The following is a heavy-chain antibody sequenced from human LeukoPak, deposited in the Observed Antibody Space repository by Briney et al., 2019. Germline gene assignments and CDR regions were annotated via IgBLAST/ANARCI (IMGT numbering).Heavy chain of an antibody. J-gene: IGHJ4*02. D-gene: IGHD4-17*01. V-gene: IGHV3-74*01. CDR1: GFTFSSYW. CDR3: ARGPYGDYFDY. Sequence: GGSLRLSCAASGFTFSSYWMHWVRQAPGKGLMWVSRISSDGSSTSYADSVKGRFTISRDNAKSTLYLQMNSLRAEDTAIYYCARGPYGDYFDYWGQGTLFTVSS. CDR2: ISSDGSST.